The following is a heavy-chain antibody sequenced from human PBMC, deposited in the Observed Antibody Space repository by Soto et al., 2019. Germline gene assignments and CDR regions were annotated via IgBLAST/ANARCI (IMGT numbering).Heavy chain of an antibody. V-gene: IGHV4-59*01. J-gene: IGHJ4*02. CDR1: GGSISPSY. D-gene: IGHD2-2*03. CDR2: IYYTGNT. Sequence: QVRLQESGPGLVKPSETLSLTCTVSGGSISPSYWNWVRQPPGKRPEWIGCIYYTGNTHYNPSLKSRVTISRDTSKNQCSLELTSVTAADTAMYFCAAGLDHNKVGYWGQGTLVTVSS. CDR3: AAGLDHNKVGY.